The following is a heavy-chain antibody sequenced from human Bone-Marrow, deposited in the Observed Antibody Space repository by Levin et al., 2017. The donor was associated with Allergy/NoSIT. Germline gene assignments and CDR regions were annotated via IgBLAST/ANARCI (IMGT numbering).Heavy chain of an antibody. V-gene: IGHV3-49*04. CDR1: GFTFGDYA. D-gene: IGHD3-10*01. J-gene: IGHJ6*04. Sequence: GGSLRLSCTTSGFTFGDYAMSWVRQAPGKGLEWVGIIRSKADGGTTEYAASVKGRFTISRDDSKRIAHLQMNSLKTEDTAVYYCSTGAVWGKGTTVSVSS. CDR2: IRSKADGGTT. CDR3: STGAV.